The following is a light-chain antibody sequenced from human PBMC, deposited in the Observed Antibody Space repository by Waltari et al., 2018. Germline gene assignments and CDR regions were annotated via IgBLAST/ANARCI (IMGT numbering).Light chain of an antibody. Sequence: QSTLTQPASVSWSPGQSVTISCTGNSDEVGFFNFVFWYQHHPGKATKLMIFAVRQRTLWVSKLFSGFKCGYTALLTITGLQAEDEADSCCCPYAGRRIWVCCGGNKVTVL. CDR2: AVR. J-gene: IGLJ3*02. CDR3: CPYAGRRIWV. CDR1: SDEVGFFNF. V-gene: IGLV2-23*02.